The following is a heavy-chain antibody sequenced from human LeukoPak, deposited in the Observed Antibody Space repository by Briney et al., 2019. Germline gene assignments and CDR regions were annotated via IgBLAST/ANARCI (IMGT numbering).Heavy chain of an antibody. CDR1: GGSISSGGYY. J-gene: IGHJ6*02. D-gene: IGHD2-15*01. Sequence: PSETLSLTCTVSGGSISSGGYYWSWIRQHPGKGLEWIGYIYYSGSTYYNPSLKSRVTISVDTSKNQFSLKLSSVTAADTAVYYCAREVVAAPHYGMDVWGQGTTVTVSS. V-gene: IGHV4-31*03. CDR2: IYYSGST. CDR3: AREVVAAPHYGMDV.